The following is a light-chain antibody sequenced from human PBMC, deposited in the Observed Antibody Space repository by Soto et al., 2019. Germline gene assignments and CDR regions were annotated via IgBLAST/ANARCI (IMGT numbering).Light chain of an antibody. CDR1: SSDVGGFNS. J-gene: IGLJ1*01. CDR2: DVN. V-gene: IGLV2-11*01. Sequence: QSALTHPLSVSWSPGHSVTISCTGTSSDVGGFNSVSWYQQHPGKAPKLMIYDVNKRPSGVPDRFSGSKSGSTASLTISGLQAEDEADYYCCSYAGSSYYAFATGTKVTVL. CDR3: CSYAGSSYYA.